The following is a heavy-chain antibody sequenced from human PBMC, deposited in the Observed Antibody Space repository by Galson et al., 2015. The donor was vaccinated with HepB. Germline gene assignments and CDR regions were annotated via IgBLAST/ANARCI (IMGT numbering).Heavy chain of an antibody. J-gene: IGHJ4*02. V-gene: IGHV3-30-3*01. CDR2: ISYNGSNK. CDR3: ASPPSIVVVKTTDY. D-gene: IGHD3-22*01. CDR1: GFTFSSYA. Sequence: SLRLSCAASGFTFSSYAMHWVRQAPGKGLEWVAVISYNGSNKYYADSVKGRFTISRDNSKNTLYLQMNSLRAEDTAVYYCASPPSIVVVKTTDYWGQGTLVTVSS.